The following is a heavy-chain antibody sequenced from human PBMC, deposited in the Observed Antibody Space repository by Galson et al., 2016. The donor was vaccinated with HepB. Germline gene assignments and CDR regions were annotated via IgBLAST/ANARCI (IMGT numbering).Heavy chain of an antibody. J-gene: IGHJ3*02. CDR1: GFTFSTYW. D-gene: IGHD2-15*01. CDR2: IKQDGNEK. CDR3: ARGTFCSGDSCYSPAFDM. V-gene: IGHV3-7*05. Sequence: SLRLSCAASGFTFSTYWMHWVRQAPGKGLEWVANIKQDGNEKYYVDSVKSRFTISRDNAKNSMYLQMYSLRAEDTAVYYCARGTFCSGDSCYSPAFDMWGQGTMVTVSS.